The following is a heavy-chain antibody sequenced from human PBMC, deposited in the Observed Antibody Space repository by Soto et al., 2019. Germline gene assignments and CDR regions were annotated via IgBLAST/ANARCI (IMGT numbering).Heavy chain of an antibody. V-gene: IGHV3-30*18. CDR2: ISYDGSNK. CDR3: AKSTMAARPAHYFDY. J-gene: IGHJ4*02. Sequence: GGSLRLSCAASGFTFSSYGMHWVRQAPGKGLEWVAVISYDGSNKYYADSVKGRFTISRDNSKNTLYLQMNSLRGEDTAVYYCAKSTMAARPAHYFDYWGQGTLVTVSS. D-gene: IGHD6-6*01. CDR1: GFTFSSYG.